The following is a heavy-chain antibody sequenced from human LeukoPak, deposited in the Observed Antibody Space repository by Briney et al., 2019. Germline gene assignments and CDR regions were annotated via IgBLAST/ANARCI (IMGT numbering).Heavy chain of an antibody. V-gene: IGHV1-2*02. Sequence: GASVQVSCKASGYTFTGHNIHWVRQAPGQGLEWMGWINPSSGDSNYAQSFQGRLTLTRDTSISTACMELGRLRSDDTAVYYCARGLGSGSFDIWGQGTMVTVSS. CDR3: ARGLGSGSFDI. J-gene: IGHJ3*02. CDR2: INPSSGDS. CDR1: GYTFTGHN. D-gene: IGHD7-27*01.